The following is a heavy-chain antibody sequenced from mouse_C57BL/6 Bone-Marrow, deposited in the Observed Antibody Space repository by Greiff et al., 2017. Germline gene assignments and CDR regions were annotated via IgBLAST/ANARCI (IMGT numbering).Heavy chain of an antibody. V-gene: IGHV1-69*01. Sequence: QVQLQQPGAELVMPGASVKLSCKASGYTFTSYWMHWVKQRPGQGLEWIGEIDPSDSYTNYNQKFKGKSTLTVDKSSSTAYMQLSSLTSEDSAVYYCAREGFYYYGSTDYWGQGTTLTASS. J-gene: IGHJ2*01. CDR2: IDPSDSYT. D-gene: IGHD1-1*01. CDR1: GYTFTSYW. CDR3: AREGFYYYGSTDY.